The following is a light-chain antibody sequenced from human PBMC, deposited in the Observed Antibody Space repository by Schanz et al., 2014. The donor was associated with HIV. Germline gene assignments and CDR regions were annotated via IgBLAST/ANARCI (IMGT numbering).Light chain of an antibody. CDR2: DAS. Sequence: EIVLTQSPGTLSLSPGERATLSCRASQSVGGNQIAWYQHRRGQAPRLLIHDASNRATGIPARFSGSGSGTDFTLTISSLEPEDFAVYYCHHYGDSRGTFGGGTEVDI. CDR3: HHYGDSRGT. J-gene: IGKJ4*02. CDR1: QSVGGNQ. V-gene: IGKV3-20*01.